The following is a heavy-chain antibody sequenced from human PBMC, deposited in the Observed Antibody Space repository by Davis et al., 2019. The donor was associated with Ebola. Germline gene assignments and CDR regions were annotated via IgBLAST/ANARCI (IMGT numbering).Heavy chain of an antibody. J-gene: IGHJ4*02. CDR3: TTEQGIVGATTVL. Sequence: GGSLRLSCAASGFTFKSAWMSWVRQAPGKGLEWVGRIKSETDGATTDYAAPVRGRFTISRDDSKNTLYLQMNSLKTEDTAVYYCTTEQGIVGATTVLWGQGTLVTVSS. CDR1: GFTFKSAW. V-gene: IGHV3-15*01. D-gene: IGHD1-26*01. CDR2: IKSETDGATT.